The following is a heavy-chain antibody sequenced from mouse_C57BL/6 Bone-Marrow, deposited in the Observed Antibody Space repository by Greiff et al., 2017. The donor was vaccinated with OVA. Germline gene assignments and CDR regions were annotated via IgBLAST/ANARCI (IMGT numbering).Heavy chain of an antibody. D-gene: IGHD2-5*01. CDR1: GFSLTSYG. CDR3: ARRGYSNVYYYAMDY. Sequence: QVQLQQSGPGLVQPSQSLSITCTVSGFSLTSYGVHWVRQSPGKGLEWLGVIWSGGSTDYNAAFISRLSISKDNSTSQVFFKMNSLQADYTAIYYCARRGYSNVYYYAMDYWGQGTSVTVSS. V-gene: IGHV2-2*01. J-gene: IGHJ4*01. CDR2: IWSGGST.